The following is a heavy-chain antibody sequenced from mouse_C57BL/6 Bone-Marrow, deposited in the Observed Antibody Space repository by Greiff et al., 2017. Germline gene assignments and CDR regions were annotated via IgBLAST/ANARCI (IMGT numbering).Heavy chain of an antibody. CDR3: AREGTTVVGDY. Sequence: ESGPGLVKPSQSLSLTCSVTGYSITSGYYWNWIRQFPGNKLEWMGYISYDGSNNYNPSLKNRISITRYTSKNQFFLKLNSVTTEDTATYYCAREGTTVVGDYWGQGTTLTVSS. J-gene: IGHJ2*01. CDR2: ISYDGSN. V-gene: IGHV3-6*01. D-gene: IGHD1-1*01. CDR1: GYSITSGYY.